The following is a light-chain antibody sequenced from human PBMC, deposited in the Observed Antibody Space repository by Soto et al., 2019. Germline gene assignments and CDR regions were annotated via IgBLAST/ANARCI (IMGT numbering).Light chain of an antibody. J-gene: IGLJ2*01. Sequence: QSELTQPPSASGTPGQRVTISCSGSSSNIGSNPVNWYLQLPGTAPKLLIYSNNQRPSGVPDRFSASKSGTSASLAISGLRSEDEADYYCGTWDDSLKGVVFGGGTKLTVL. CDR2: SNN. CDR3: GTWDDSLKGVV. V-gene: IGLV1-44*01. CDR1: SSNIGSNP.